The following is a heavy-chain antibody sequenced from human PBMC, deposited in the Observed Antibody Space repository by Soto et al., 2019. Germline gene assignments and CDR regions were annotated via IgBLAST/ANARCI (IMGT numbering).Heavy chain of an antibody. CDR1: GYTFTSYY. CDR2: INPSGGST. CDR3: AAAQVDTAMVYYYGMDV. D-gene: IGHD5-18*01. V-gene: IGHV1-46*01. J-gene: IGHJ6*02. Sequence: ASVKVSCKASGYTFTSYYMHWVRQAPGQGLEWMGIINPSGGSTSYAQKFQGRVTMTRDTSTSTVYMELSSLRSEDTAVYYCAAAQVDTAMVYYYGMDVWGQGTTVTVSS.